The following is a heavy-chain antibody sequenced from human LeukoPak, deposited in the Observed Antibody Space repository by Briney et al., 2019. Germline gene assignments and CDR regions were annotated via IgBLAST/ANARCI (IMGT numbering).Heavy chain of an antibody. CDR1: GGSISSYY. CDR3: ARDKRRDGYSYYYYGMDV. CDR2: IYYSGST. V-gene: IGHV4-59*01. Sequence: SETLSLTCTVSGGSISSYYWSWIRQPPGKGLEWIGYIYYSGSTNYNPSLKSRVTISVDTSKNQFSLKLSSVTAADTAVYYCARDKRRDGYSYYYYGMDVWGQGTTVTVSS. D-gene: IGHD5-12*01. J-gene: IGHJ6*02.